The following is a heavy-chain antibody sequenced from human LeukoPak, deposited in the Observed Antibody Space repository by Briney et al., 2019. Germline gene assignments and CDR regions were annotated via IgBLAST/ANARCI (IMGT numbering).Heavy chain of an antibody. CDR2: ISSSGSTI. V-gene: IGHV3-11*01. J-gene: IGHJ4*02. Sequence: GGSLRLSCAASGFTFSDYYMSWIRQAPGKGLEWVSYISSSGSTIYYADSVKGRFTISRDNAKNSLYLQMNSLRAEDTAVYYCARYVIAARPFDAFDYWGQGTLVTVSS. CDR3: ARYVIAARPFDAFDY. D-gene: IGHD6-6*01. CDR1: GFTFSDYY.